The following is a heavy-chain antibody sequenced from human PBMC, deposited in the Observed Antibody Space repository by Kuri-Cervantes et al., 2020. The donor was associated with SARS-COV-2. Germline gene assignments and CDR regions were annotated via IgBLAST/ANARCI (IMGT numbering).Heavy chain of an antibody. CDR3: ARDRVYFDY. CDR2: IRYDGSNK. CDR1: GFTFSSYG. J-gene: IGHJ4*02. V-gene: IGHV3-30*02. Sequence: GESLKISGAASGFTFSSYGMHWVRQALGKGLEWVAFIRYDGSNKYYADSVKGRFTISRDNAKNSLYLQMNSLRAEDTAVYYCARDRVYFDYWGQGTLVTVSS.